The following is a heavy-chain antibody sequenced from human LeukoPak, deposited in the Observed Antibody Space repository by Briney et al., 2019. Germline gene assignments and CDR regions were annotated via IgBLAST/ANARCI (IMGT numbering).Heavy chain of an antibody. CDR3: AKSTLLDPLLDY. Sequence: GGSLRLSCAASGFTFSSYGMHWVRQAPGKGLEWVAVIWYDGSNKYYADSVKGRFTISRDNSKNTLYLQMNSLRAEDTAVYYCAKSTLLDPLLDYWGQGTLVTVSS. V-gene: IGHV3-33*06. J-gene: IGHJ4*02. CDR1: GFTFSSYG. CDR2: IWYDGSNK.